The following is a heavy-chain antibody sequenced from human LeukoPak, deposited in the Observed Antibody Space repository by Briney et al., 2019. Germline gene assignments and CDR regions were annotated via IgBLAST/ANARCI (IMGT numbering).Heavy chain of an antibody. CDR1: GGSISSYY. V-gene: IGHV4-59*01. CDR2: IYYSGST. J-gene: IGHJ3*02. CDR3: ARDGGHYDSSGYYYVFDAFDI. D-gene: IGHD3-22*01. Sequence: PPETLSLTCTVSGGSISSYYWSWIRQPPGKGLEWIGYIYYSGSTNYNPSLKSRVTISVDTSKNQFSLKLSSVTAADTAVYYCARDGGHYDSSGYYYVFDAFDIWGQGTMVTVSS.